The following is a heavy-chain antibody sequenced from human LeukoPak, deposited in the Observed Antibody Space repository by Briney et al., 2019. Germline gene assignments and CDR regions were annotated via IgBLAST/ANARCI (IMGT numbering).Heavy chain of an antibody. CDR2: INHSGST. CDR1: GGSFSGYY. V-gene: IGHV4-34*01. CDR3: ARGVGAKSYYYSYGMDV. Sequence: SETLSLTCAVYGGSFSGYYWSWIRQPPGKGLEWIGEINHSGSTNYNPSLKSRVTISVDTSKNQFSLKLSSVTAADTAVYYCARGVGAKSYYYSYGMDVWGQGTTVTVSS. J-gene: IGHJ6*02. D-gene: IGHD1-26*01.